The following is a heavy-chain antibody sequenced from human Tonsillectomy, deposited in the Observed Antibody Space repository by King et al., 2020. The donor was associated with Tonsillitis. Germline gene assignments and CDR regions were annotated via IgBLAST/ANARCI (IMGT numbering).Heavy chain of an antibody. CDR2: IYSGGST. J-gene: IGHJ4*02. D-gene: IGHD6-19*01. Sequence: VQLVESGGGLIQPGGSLRLSCAASGFTVSSNYMSWVRQAPGKGLEWVSVIYSGGSTYYADSVKGRFTISRDNSKNTLYLQMNSLRAEDTAVYYCARVRGWYLKFFDYWGQGTLVTVSS. V-gene: IGHV3-53*01. CDR3: ARVRGWYLKFFDY. CDR1: GFTVSSNY.